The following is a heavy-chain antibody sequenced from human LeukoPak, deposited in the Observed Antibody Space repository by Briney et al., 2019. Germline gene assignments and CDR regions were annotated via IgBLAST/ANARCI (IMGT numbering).Heavy chain of an antibody. Sequence: PSETLSLTCAVYGGSFCGYYWSWIREPPGKGVEWIGEINHSGSTNYNPSLKSRVTISVDTSKNQFSLKLSSVTAADTAVYYCARDLRFSEEDWFDPWGQGTLVTVSS. J-gene: IGHJ5*02. CDR2: INHSGST. CDR1: GGSFCGYY. CDR3: ARDLRFSEEDWFDP. D-gene: IGHD3-3*01. V-gene: IGHV4-34*01.